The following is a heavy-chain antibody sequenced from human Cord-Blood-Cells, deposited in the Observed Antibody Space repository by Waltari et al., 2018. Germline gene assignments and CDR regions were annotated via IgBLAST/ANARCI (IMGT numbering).Heavy chain of an antibody. CDR3: AYKTTGDAFDI. CDR1: GGTLRRYA. V-gene: IGHV1-69*01. D-gene: IGHD1-1*01. CDR2: IIPILGTA. J-gene: IGHJ3*02. Sequence: QVQLVQSGAEVKKPGSSGKVSCTASGGTLRRYATRWVRQAPGQGLEWMGGIIPILGTANYAQKFQGRVTITADESTSTAYMELSSLRSEDTAVYYCAYKTTGDAFDIWGQGTMVTVSS.